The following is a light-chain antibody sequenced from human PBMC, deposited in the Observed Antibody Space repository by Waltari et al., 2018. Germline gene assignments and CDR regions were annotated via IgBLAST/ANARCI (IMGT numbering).Light chain of an antibody. J-gene: IGLJ1*01. V-gene: IGLV3-21*01. CDR1: NIGTKS. CDR3: QVWDANNEPGL. CDR2: YDS. Sequence: SYVLTQPPSVSVAPGETARITCGGNNIGTKSVHWYRQKPGQAPVLVISYDSDRPSGIPVRFSGSNSGDTATLTSSRVEAGDEADYYCQVWDANNEPGLFGTGTEVTV.